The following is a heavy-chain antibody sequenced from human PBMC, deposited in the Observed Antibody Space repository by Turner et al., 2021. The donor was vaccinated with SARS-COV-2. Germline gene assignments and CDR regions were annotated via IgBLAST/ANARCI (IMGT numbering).Heavy chain of an antibody. CDR1: GFTFTTFG. V-gene: IGHV3-48*01. J-gene: IGHJ4*02. CDR3: ARLVSY. CDR2: ISSSSDVV. Sequence: EVQLVESGGGLVQPGGSLRLTCEASGFTFTTFGMSWVRQVAGLDLECIAYISSSSDVVLYADSVKGRFAISRDNAKSSVYLQINSLRAEDTAIYYCARLVSYWGQGTPVTVSS.